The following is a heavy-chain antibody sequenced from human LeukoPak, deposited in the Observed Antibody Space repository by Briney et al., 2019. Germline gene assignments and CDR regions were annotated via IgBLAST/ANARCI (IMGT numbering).Heavy chain of an antibody. CDR2: IQYDGSNQ. CDR1: GFTFSLYG. Sequence: PGGSLRLSCAASGFTFSLYGLHWVRQTPGKGLEWLAYIQYDGSNQYYVDSVKGRFTISRDNSKNTLYLQMNSLRAEDTAVYYCARGDSSSWYYFDYWGQGTLVTVSS. J-gene: IGHJ4*02. D-gene: IGHD6-13*01. CDR3: ARGDSSSWYYFDY. V-gene: IGHV3-30*02.